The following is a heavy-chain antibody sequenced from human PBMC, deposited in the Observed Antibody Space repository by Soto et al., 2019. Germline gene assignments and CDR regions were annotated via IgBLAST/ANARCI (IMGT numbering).Heavy chain of an antibody. D-gene: IGHD3-9*01. J-gene: IGHJ4*02. Sequence: VPTGGSLRLSCAASGFTFDDYAMHWVRQAPGKGLEWVSGISWNSGSIGYADSVKGRFTISRDNAKNSLYLQMNSLRAEDTALYYCAKDSHYDILTGRFDYWGQGTLVTVSS. CDR2: ISWNSGSI. CDR3: AKDSHYDILTGRFDY. CDR1: GFTFDDYA. V-gene: IGHV3-9*01.